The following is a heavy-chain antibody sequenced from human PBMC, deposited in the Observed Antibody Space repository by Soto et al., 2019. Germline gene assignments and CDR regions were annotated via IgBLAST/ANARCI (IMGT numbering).Heavy chain of an antibody. CDR3: AKYNWEGFGEIDLTDYYYYMDV. Sequence: EVQLLESGGGLVQPGGSLRLSCAASGFTCSSYAMSWVRQAPGKGLDWVSAISGSGGSTYYADSVMGRFTISRDNSKNQLYLQMNSLRAEDTAVYYCAKYNWEGFGEIDLTDYYYYMDVWGTGTTVTVSS. CDR1: GFTCSSYA. CDR2: ISGSGGST. V-gene: IGHV3-23*01. D-gene: IGHD3-10*01. J-gene: IGHJ6*03.